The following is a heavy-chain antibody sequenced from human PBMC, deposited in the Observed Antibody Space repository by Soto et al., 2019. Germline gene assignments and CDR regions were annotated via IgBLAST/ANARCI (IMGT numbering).Heavy chain of an antibody. D-gene: IGHD3-16*02. CDR1: SGSISSSNW. V-gene: IGHV4-4*02. J-gene: IGHJ3*02. CDR3: ARSSLHLGELSLYSVDAFDI. CDR2: IYHSGST. Sequence: SETLSLTCAVSSGSISSSNWWSWVRQPPGKGLEWIGEIYHSGSTNYNPSLKSRVTISVDKSKNQFSLKLSSVTAADTAVYYWARSSLHLGELSLYSVDAFDIWGQGTMVTVSS.